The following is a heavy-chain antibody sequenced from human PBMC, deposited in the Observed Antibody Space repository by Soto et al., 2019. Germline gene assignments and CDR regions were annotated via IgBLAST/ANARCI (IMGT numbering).Heavy chain of an antibody. CDR2: IYNSGST. CDR1: GGSFSSGAFY. J-gene: IGHJ3*01. V-gene: IGHV4-30-4*01. D-gene: IGHD1-26*01. CDR3: ARGSTHWGADAFDV. Sequence: PSETLSLTCNVSGGSFSSGAFYWSWIRQPPGKGLEWIGYIYNSGSTDYNPSLKSRLTISVDTSKNQFSLKLGSVTAADTAIYYCARGSTHWGADAFDVWGQGTMVTVSS.